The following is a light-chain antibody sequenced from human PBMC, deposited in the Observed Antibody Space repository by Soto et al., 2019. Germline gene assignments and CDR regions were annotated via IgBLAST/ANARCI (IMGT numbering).Light chain of an antibody. CDR3: QQYGSSPFT. V-gene: IGKV3-20*01. CDR1: QSVSSSY. Sequence: EIVLTQSPGTLSLSPGERATISCRASQSVSSSYLAWYQQKPGQAPRLIIYGASSRATGIPDRFSGSGSGTDFTLTISRLEPEDFAVYYCQQYGSSPFTFGQGTKLEIK. CDR2: GAS. J-gene: IGKJ2*01.